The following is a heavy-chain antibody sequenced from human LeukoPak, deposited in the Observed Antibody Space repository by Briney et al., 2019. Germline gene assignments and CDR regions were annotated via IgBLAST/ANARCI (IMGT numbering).Heavy chain of an antibody. CDR3: ARRYYDTSGSATDY. CDR1: GYTFTSYD. V-gene: IGHV1-8*03. Sequence: ASVKVSCKASGYTFTSYDINWVRQATGQGLEWMGWMNPNSGNTGYAQKFQGRVTITRNTSISTAYMELSSLRSEDTAVYYCARRYYDTSGSATDYWGQGTLVTVSS. D-gene: IGHD3-22*01. CDR2: MNPNSGNT. J-gene: IGHJ4*02.